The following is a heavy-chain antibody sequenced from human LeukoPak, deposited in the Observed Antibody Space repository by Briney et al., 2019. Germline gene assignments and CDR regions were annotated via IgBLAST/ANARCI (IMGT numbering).Heavy chain of an antibody. D-gene: IGHD2-2*01. CDR3: ARDGCSSTSCFFDY. Sequence: VASVKVSCKASGYTFTSYGISWVRQAPGQGLEWMGWSSAYNGNTNYAQKLQGRVTVTTDTSTSTAYMELRSLRSDDTAVYYCARDGCSSTSCFFDYWGQGTLVTVSS. J-gene: IGHJ4*02. CDR2: SSAYNGNT. V-gene: IGHV1-18*01. CDR1: GYTFTSYG.